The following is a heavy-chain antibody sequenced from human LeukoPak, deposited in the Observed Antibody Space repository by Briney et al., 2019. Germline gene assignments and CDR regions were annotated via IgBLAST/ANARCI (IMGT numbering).Heavy chain of an antibody. V-gene: IGHV4-59*08. Sequence: SETLSLTCTVSGGSISNYYWSWIRQPPGKGLEWIGYIYYSGNTNYNPSLKSRVTISVDTSKNQFSLKLNSVTAADTAVYYCARNRYYYGSGNYGVPNWFDPWGQGTLVTVSS. CDR3: ARNRYYYGSGNYGVPNWFDP. J-gene: IGHJ5*02. CDR1: GGSISNYY. D-gene: IGHD3-10*01. CDR2: IYYSGNT.